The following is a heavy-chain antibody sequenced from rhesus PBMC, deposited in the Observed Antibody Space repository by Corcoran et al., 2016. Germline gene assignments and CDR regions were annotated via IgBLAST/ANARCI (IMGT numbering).Heavy chain of an antibody. V-gene: IGHV4-80*01. CDR1: GASISSYW. J-gene: IGHJ4*01. D-gene: IGHD4-4*01. CDR3: ARSGYGSGGVY. CDR2: INGNSGNS. Sequence: QVQLQESGPGLVKPSETLSLTCAVSGASISSYWWSWIRPPPGKGLDWIWEINGNSGNSYYNPALKSRVTISKDASKNQFSLKLSSVTAADTAGYYCARSGYGSGGVYWGQGVLVTVSS.